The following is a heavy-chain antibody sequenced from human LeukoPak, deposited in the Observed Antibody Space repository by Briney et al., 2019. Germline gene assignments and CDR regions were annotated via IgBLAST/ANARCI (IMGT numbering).Heavy chain of an antibody. CDR3: ATLDFYYDSSGRPLPPD. V-gene: IGHV1-24*01. D-gene: IGHD3-22*01. J-gene: IGHJ4*02. Sequence: ASVKVSCKVSGYTLTELSVHWVRQAPGKGLEWMGGFDREDDAPIYAQRFQGRVTMTGDTSTDTAYMELSSLRSEDTAVYYCATLDFYYDSSGRPLPPDWGQGTLVTVS. CDR2: FDREDDAP. CDR1: GYTLTELS.